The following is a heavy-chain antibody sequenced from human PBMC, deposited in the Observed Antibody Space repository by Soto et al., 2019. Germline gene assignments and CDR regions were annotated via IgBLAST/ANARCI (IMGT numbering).Heavy chain of an antibody. CDR3: ARLRKGGYCDY. Sequence: WGSLRLSCAASEFTFSNYWIIWVRQAPWKWLEWVANIKEDGSEKYYVDSVKGRFTISRDSAKNSLYLQMDSLRAEDTAVYYCARLRKGGYCDYWGQGSLVTVSS. D-gene: IGHD1-26*01. J-gene: IGHJ4*02. CDR1: EFTFSNYW. V-gene: IGHV3-7*03. CDR2: IKEDGSEK.